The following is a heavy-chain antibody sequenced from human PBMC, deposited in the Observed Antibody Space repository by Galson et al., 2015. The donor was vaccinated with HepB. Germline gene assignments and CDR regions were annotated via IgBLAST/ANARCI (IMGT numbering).Heavy chain of an antibody. CDR2: ISSSTTYI. D-gene: IGHD1-20*01. CDR3: ARDLGITLMTLHYDYCGLDV. CDR1: GFTFSSYS. Sequence: SLRLSCAASGFTFSSYSMSWVRQAPGKGLEWVSSISSSTTYIYYADSLKGRFTISRDNAKNSLHLQMNSLRVEDTAVYYCARDLGITLMTLHYDYCGLDVWGQGTTVTVSS. J-gene: IGHJ6*02. V-gene: IGHV3-21*01.